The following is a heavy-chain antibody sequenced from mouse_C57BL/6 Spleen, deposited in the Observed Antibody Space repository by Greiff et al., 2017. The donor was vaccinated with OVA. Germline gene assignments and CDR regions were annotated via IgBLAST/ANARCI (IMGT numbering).Heavy chain of an antibody. J-gene: IGHJ1*03. V-gene: IGHV1-5*01. CDR2: IYPGNSDT. Sequence: VQLQQSGTVLARPGASVKMSCKTSGYTFTSYWMHWVKQRPGQGLEWIGAIYPGNSDTSYNQKFKGKAKLTAVTSASTAYMELSSLTNEDSAVYYCTRSYYYGPWYFDVWGTGTTVTVSS. D-gene: IGHD1-1*01. CDR3: TRSYYYGPWYFDV. CDR1: GYTFTSYW.